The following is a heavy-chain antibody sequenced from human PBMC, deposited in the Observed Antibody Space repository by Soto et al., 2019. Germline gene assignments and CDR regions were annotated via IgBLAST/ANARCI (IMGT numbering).Heavy chain of an antibody. Sequence: QVQLQESGPGLVKPSQTLSLTCTVSGGSISSGDYYWSWIRQPPGKGLEWIGYIYYSGSNYYNPSLKSRVTISVDTSKNQFSLKLSSVTAAATAVYYCARVGGFGATTIDYWGQGTLVTVSS. CDR3: ARVGGFGATTIDY. CDR1: GGSISSGDYY. V-gene: IGHV4-30-4*01. J-gene: IGHJ4*02. D-gene: IGHD3-10*01. CDR2: IYYSGSN.